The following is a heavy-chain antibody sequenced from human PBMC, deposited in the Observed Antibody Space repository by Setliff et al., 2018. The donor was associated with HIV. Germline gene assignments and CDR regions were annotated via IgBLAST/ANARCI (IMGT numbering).Heavy chain of an antibody. CDR2: VYHSGST. Sequence: SESLSLTCSVSGGSISGSSYYWGWIRQPPGKGLEWIGSVYHSGSTYYNPSLKSRVTISVDKSKNQFSVKLRSVTAADTAVYYCARDMTNYYDRSGSFGWFAPWGQGTPVTVSS. V-gene: IGHV4-39*07. CDR3: ARDMTNYYDRSGSFGWFAP. J-gene: IGHJ5*02. CDR1: GGSISGSSYY. D-gene: IGHD3-22*01.